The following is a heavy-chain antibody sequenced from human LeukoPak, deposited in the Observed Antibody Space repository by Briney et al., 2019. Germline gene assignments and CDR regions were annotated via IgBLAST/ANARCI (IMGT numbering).Heavy chain of an antibody. CDR3: ARGSKVQFDY. CDR1: GFTFSSYA. V-gene: IGHV3-23*01. J-gene: IGHJ4*02. CDR2: ISGSGTNT. Sequence: GGSLRLSCAASGFTFSSYAMTWVRQAPGKGLEWVSVISGSGTNTDYADSVKGRFTISRDNSKNTLYLQMNSLRAEDTAVYYCARGSKVQFDYWGQGTLVTVSS.